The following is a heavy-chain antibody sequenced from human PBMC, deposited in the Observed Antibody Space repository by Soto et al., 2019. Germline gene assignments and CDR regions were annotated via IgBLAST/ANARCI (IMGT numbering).Heavy chain of an antibody. CDR1: GGSISSSSYY. CDR3: ARGSSFLAAAGPSFDY. J-gene: IGHJ4*02. CDR2: IYYSGTT. V-gene: IGHV4-39*01. D-gene: IGHD6-13*01. Sequence: QLQLQESGPGLVKPSETLSLTCSVSGGSISSSSYYWGWIRQPPGKGLEWIGSIYYSGTTYYNPSLKSRITISVDTSKNQFSLKLFSVTAADTAVYYCARGSSFLAAAGPSFDYWGQGTLVTVSS.